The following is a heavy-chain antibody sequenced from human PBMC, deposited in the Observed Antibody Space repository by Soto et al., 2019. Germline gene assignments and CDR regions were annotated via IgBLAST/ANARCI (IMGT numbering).Heavy chain of an antibody. J-gene: IGHJ4*02. CDR3: ARGRSGAEVDY. D-gene: IGHD2-15*01. CDR2: INSDGSST. CDR1: GFTISSFW. V-gene: IGHV3-74*01. Sequence: PLRLSCAVSGFTISSFWMHRVRQAPGKGLVWVSRINSDGSSTSYADSVKGRFTISRDNAKNTLYLQMNSLRAEDTAVYYCARGRSGAEVDYWGQGTLVTVSS.